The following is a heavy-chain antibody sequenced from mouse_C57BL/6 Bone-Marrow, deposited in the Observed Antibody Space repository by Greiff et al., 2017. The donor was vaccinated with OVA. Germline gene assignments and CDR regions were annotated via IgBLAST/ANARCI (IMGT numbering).Heavy chain of an antibody. CDR1: GFTFTDYY. J-gene: IGHJ2*01. V-gene: IGHV7-3*01. CDR3: ASSNWVYFDY. Sequence: EVKLMESGGGLVQPGGSLSLSCAASGFTFTDYYMSWVRQPPGKALEWLGFIRNKANGYTTEYSASVKGRFTISRDNSQSILYLQMNALRAEDSATYYCASSNWVYFDYWGQGTTLTVSS. CDR2: IRNKANGYTT. D-gene: IGHD4-1*02.